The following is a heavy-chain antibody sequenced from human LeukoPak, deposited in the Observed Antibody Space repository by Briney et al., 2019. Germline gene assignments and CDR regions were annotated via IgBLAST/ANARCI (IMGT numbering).Heavy chain of an antibody. CDR1: TFIFSDYA. D-gene: IGHD3-10*01. CDR3: ARDNYYGSGTDY. J-gene: IGHJ4*02. Sequence: GGSLRLSCAASTFIFSDYAMTWVRQAPGKGLEWVSTISGGGDATYYAHSVKGRFAVSRDNSKKTLYLQMNSQRAEDTAVYYCARDNYYGSGTDYWGQGTLVTVSS. CDR2: ISGGGDAT. V-gene: IGHV3-23*01.